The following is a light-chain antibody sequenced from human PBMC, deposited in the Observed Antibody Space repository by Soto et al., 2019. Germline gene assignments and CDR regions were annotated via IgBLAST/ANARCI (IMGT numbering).Light chain of an antibody. CDR1: SDDVAFYNY. Sequence: QSVLTQPASVSGSPGQSITISCTGTSDDVAFYNYVSWYQEHPGKAPKLIIFEVTNRPSGVSNRFSGSKSGNTASLTISGLQAEDEADYYCSSYTSRSTYVFGTGTKLTVL. CDR2: EVT. CDR3: SSYTSRSTYV. V-gene: IGLV2-14*01. J-gene: IGLJ1*01.